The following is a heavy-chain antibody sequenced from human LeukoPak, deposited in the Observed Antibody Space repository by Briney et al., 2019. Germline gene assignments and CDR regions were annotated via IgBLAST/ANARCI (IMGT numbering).Heavy chain of an antibody. Sequence: PGGSLRLSCAASGLTISSYSMNWVRQAPGKGLQWVSYISSSSSTIYYADSVKGRFTISRDNAKNSLYLQMNSLRAEDTALYYCARDPGGYSYGYDYWGQGTLVTVSS. D-gene: IGHD5-18*01. CDR2: ISSSSSTI. V-gene: IGHV3-48*01. J-gene: IGHJ4*02. CDR3: ARDPGGYSYGYDY. CDR1: GLTISSYS.